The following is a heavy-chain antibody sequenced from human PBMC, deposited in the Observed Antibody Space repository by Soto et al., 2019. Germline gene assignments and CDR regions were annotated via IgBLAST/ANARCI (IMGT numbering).Heavy chain of an antibody. CDR2: IYYSGST. D-gene: IGHD3-10*01. V-gene: IGHV4-31*03. CDR3: SRGAGSYYYYGMDV. Sequence: PSETLSLTCTVSCGSISSGGYYWSWIRQHPGKGLEWIGYIYYSGSTYYNPSLKSRVAISVDTSKNQFSLKLSSVTAADTAVYYCSRGAGSYYYYGMDVWGQGTTVTVSS. J-gene: IGHJ6*02. CDR1: CGSISSGGYY.